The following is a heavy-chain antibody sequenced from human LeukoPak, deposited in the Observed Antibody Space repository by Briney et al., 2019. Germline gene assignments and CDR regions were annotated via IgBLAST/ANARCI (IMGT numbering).Heavy chain of an antibody. CDR1: GFTFSSYS. V-gene: IGHV4-34*01. CDR3: ARWGGSYDY. CDR2: INHSGST. D-gene: IGHD1-26*01. J-gene: IGHJ4*02. Sequence: GSLRLSCAASGFTFSSYSMTWVRQPPGKGLEWIGEINHSGSTNYNPSLKSRVTMSVDTSKNQFSLKLSSVTAADTAVYYCARWGGSYDYWGQGTLVTVSS.